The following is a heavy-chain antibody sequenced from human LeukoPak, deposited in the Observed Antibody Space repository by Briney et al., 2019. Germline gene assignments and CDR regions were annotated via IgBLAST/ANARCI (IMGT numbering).Heavy chain of an antibody. CDR2: INHSGST. V-gene: IGHV4-34*01. CDR3: ARHGYSYGYPRPKPFYGMDV. CDR1: GGSFSGYY. J-gene: IGHJ6*02. Sequence: PSETLSLTCAVYGGSFSGYYWSWIRQPPGKGLEWIGEINHSGSTNYNPSLKSRVTISVDTSKNQFSLKLSSVTAADTAVYYCARHGYSYGYPRPKPFYGMDVWGQGTTVTVSS. D-gene: IGHD5-18*01.